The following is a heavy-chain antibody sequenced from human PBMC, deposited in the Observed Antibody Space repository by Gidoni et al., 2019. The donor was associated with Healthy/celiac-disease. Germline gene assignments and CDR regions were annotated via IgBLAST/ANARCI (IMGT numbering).Heavy chain of an antibody. CDR2: IYYSGST. V-gene: IGHV4-39*01. CDR3: ARQVDIVVVVAATYYFDY. D-gene: IGHD2-15*01. CDR1: GGSIRSSSSY. Sequence: QLQLQESGPGLVKPSETLSLTCPVSGGSIRSSSSYWGWLRQHPGKGLEWIGSIYYSGSTYYNPSLKSRVTISVDTSKNQFSLKLSSVTAADTAVYYCARQVDIVVVVAATYYFDYWGQGALVTVSS. J-gene: IGHJ4*02.